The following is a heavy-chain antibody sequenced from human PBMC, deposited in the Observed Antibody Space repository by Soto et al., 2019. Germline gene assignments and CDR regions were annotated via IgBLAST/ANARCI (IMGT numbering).Heavy chain of an antibody. J-gene: IGHJ6*02. CDR3: VRGVPGDQTYFWYGMDV. Sequence: EVPLVESGGGLVQPGGSPRLSCAASGFTFSSYSMNWVRQAPGKGLQWISYISSSSNTIYYADSVKGRFTIFRDYAKNPLYLPMDRLTDEDTAVSYCVRGVPGDQTYFWYGMDVWGPGTTLSVSS. D-gene: IGHD7-27*01. V-gene: IGHV3-48*02. CDR1: GFTFSSYS. CDR2: ISSSSNTI.